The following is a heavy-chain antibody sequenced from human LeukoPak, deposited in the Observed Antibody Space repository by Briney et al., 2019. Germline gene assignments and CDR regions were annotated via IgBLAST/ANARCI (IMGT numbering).Heavy chain of an antibody. D-gene: IGHD2-15*01. J-gene: IGHJ4*02. CDR3: VGYCTGGSCYFDY. Sequence: GGSLRLSCAASGFTFSSYAMRWVRQAPGKGLEWFSAISDNGGSTYYADSVKGRFTISRDNSKNTLYLQMSSLRAEDTAVYYCVGYCTGGSCYFDYWGQGTLVTVSS. V-gene: IGHV3-23*01. CDR1: GFTFSSYA. CDR2: ISDNGGST.